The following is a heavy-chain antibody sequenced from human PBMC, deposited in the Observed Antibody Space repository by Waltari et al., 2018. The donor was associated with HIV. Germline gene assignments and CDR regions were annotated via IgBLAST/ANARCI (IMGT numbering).Heavy chain of an antibody. CDR2: INSDGNKT. D-gene: IGHD3-22*01. J-gene: IGHJ3*02. V-gene: IGHV3-74*01. CDR3: ARENYYDSSGYYFRPGRTSDAFDI. CDR1: GFTFSTYW. Sequence: EVQLVESGGGLVQPGGSLRVSCAASGFTFSTYWMHWVRQAPGKGLAGVTRINSDGNKTSYADSVKGRFTISRDNAKNTLYLQMNSLRVEDTAVYYCARENYYDSSGYYFRPGRTSDAFDIWGQGTMVTVSS.